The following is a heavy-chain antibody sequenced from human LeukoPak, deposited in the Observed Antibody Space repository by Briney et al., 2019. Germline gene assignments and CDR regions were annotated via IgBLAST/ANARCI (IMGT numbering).Heavy chain of an antibody. Sequence: ASVKVSCKASGYTFTGYSMHWVRQAPGQGLEWMGWINPKTGGTNYAQKFQGRVTMTRDTSISTAYMEVRRLRSDDTAVYYCARTSTSGFGELFDGMDVWGQGTTVTVSS. CDR3: ARTSTSGFGELFDGMDV. CDR2: INPKTGGT. V-gene: IGHV1-2*02. D-gene: IGHD3-10*01. CDR1: GYTFTGYS. J-gene: IGHJ6*02.